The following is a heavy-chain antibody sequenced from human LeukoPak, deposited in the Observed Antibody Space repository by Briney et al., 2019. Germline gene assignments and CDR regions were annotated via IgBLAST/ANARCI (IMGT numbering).Heavy chain of an antibody. J-gene: IGHJ4*02. Sequence: GGSLRLSCAASGFTFSNAWMSWVCQALGKGLEWVSYISSSSSYTNYADSVKGRFTISRDNAKNSLYLQMNSLRAEDTAVYHCAISNNWNALDYWGQGTLVTVSS. CDR1: GFTFSNAW. V-gene: IGHV3-11*06. D-gene: IGHD1-20*01. CDR3: AISNNWNALDY. CDR2: ISSSSSYT.